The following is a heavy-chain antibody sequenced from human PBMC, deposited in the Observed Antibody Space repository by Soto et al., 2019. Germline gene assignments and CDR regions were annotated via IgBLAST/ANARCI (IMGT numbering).Heavy chain of an antibody. CDR3: ARDQYYGSGTSDYYGMDV. J-gene: IGHJ6*02. Sequence: EMQLMESGGGVVQPGGSLKLSCAASGFNVSRNYMTWVRQAPGKGLEWVSILYSGGNTYYADSVKGRFTISRHNSKNTVYLLMNSLRADDTAVYYCARDQYYGSGTSDYYGMDVWGQGTTVTVSS. CDR2: LYSGGNT. V-gene: IGHV3-53*04. CDR1: GFNVSRNY. D-gene: IGHD3-10*01.